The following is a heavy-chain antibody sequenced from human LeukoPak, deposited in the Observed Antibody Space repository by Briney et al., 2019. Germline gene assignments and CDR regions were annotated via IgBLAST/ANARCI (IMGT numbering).Heavy chain of an antibody. V-gene: IGHV1-18*01. J-gene: IGHJ4*02. CDR1: GYTFTSYG. CDR3: ARGLGRYSSSWPFDY. Sequence: ASVKVSCKASGYTFTSYGISWVRQAPGQGLEWMGWVSAYNGNTNYAQKLQGRVTMTTDTSTSTAYMELRSLRSDDTAVYYCARGLGRYSSSWPFDYWGQGTLVTVSS. CDR2: VSAYNGNT. D-gene: IGHD6-13*01.